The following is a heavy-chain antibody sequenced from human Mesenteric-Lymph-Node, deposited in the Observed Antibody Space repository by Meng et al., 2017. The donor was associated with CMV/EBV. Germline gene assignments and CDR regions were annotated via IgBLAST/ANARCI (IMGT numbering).Heavy chain of an antibody. V-gene: IGHV3-30*02. D-gene: IGHD6-19*01. CDR2: IRYDGSNK. J-gene: IGHJ5*02. Sequence: GESLKISCAASGFTFSDYYMSWIRQAPGKGLEWVAFIRYDGSNKYYADSVKGRFTISRDNSKNTLYLQMNSLRTEDTAVYYCARLIAVAGTWGQGTLVTVSS. CDR3: ARLIAVAGT. CDR1: GFTFSDYY.